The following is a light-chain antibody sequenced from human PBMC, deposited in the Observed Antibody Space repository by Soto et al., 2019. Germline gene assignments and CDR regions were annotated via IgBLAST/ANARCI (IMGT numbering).Light chain of an antibody. Sequence: DIQMTQSPSTLSASVGDTVTITCRASQSISTSLAWYQQKPGKAPKLLIYKASSLESGVPSRFSGSGSGTEFTLTINSLQADDFATYYCQQNNSFSITFGQGTRLEI. CDR3: QQNNSFSIT. CDR1: QSISTS. CDR2: KAS. V-gene: IGKV1-5*03. J-gene: IGKJ5*01.